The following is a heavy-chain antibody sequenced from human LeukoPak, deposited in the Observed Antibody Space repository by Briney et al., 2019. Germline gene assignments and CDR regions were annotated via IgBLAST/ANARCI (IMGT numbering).Heavy chain of an antibody. J-gene: IGHJ5*02. D-gene: IGHD6-19*01. CDR2: IYGGGDA. CDR3: ARVQFQWFDP. Sequence: GESLRLSCTASGFTFSITYMAWVRQAPGRGLEWVSVIYGGGDAFYADSVKGRFTIARDNSKKTLSLQMNNLRVDDTAVYYRARVQFQWFDPWGPGTLVTVSS. CDR1: GFTFSITY. V-gene: IGHV3-66*01.